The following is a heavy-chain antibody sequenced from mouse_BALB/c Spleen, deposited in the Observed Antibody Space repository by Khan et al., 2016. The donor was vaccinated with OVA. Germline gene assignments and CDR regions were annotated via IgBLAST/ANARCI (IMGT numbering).Heavy chain of an antibody. Sequence: QVQLKESGPGLVRPSQSLSITCTVSGFSLTTYGVHWVRQSPGKGLEWLGVIWSGGSTDYSAAFISRLSISKDNSKSHVFFKMNSLQPNDTAIYYCARNYDYEEGLAYWGQGTLVTVSA. CDR1: GFSLTTYG. D-gene: IGHD2-4*01. CDR3: ARNYDYEEGLAY. J-gene: IGHJ3*01. V-gene: IGHV2-2*02. CDR2: IWSGGST.